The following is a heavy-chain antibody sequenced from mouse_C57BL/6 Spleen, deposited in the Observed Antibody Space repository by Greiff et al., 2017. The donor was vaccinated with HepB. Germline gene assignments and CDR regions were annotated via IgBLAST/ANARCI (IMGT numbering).Heavy chain of an antibody. J-gene: IGHJ2*01. Sequence: VQLQQSGAELARPGASVKLSCKASGYTFTSYGISWVKQRTGQGLEWIGEIYPRSGNTYYNEKFKGKATLTADKSSSTAYMELRTLTSEDSAVYFCAREKSQYYFDYWGQGTTLTVSS. V-gene: IGHV1-81*01. D-gene: IGHD2-13*01. CDR1: GYTFTSYG. CDR3: AREKSQYYFDY. CDR2: IYPRSGNT.